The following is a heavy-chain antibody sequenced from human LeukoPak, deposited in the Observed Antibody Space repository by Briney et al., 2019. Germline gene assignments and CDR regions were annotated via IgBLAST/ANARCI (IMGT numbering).Heavy chain of an antibody. CDR2: ISPSGGSI. CDR1: GFIFGSCA. CDR3: AKFSAFTSNWYKTPFDC. J-gene: IGHJ4*02. D-gene: IGHD6-13*01. Sequence: PGGSLRLSCAASGFIFGSCAMSWVRQSPGKGREWVSAISPSGGSIYYADSGKGRYTISRDNYKNTLYLEMNSLRAQETAIYYCAKFSAFTSNWYKTPFDCWGQGTLVTVSS. V-gene: IGHV3-23*01.